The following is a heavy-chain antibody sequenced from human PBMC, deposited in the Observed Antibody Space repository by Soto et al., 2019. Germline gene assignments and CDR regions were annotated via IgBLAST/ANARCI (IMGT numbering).Heavy chain of an antibody. V-gene: IGHV3-74*01. D-gene: IGHD6-13*01. CDR1: VFTFSSYW. Sequence: GGSLRLSCAASVFTFSSYWMHWVRQAPGKGLVWVSRINSDGSSTSYADSVKGRFTISRDNAKNTLYLQMNSLRAEDTAVYYCARVRPGIAGHDYWGQGTLVTVSS. CDR2: INSDGSST. J-gene: IGHJ4*02. CDR3: ARVRPGIAGHDY.